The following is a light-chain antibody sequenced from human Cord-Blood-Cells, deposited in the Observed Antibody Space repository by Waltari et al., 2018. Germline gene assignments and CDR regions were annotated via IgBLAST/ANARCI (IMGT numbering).Light chain of an antibody. V-gene: IGKV4-1*01. CDR1: QSVLYSSNNKNY. CDR3: QQYYSTPYS. J-gene: IGKJ2*03. Sequence: DIVMTQSPDSLSVSLGGRATINCKSGQSVLYSSNNKNYLAWYQQKPGQPPKLLIYWASTRESGVPDRFSGSGSGRDFTLTISSLQAEDVAVYYCQQYYSTPYSFGQGTKLEIK. CDR2: WAS.